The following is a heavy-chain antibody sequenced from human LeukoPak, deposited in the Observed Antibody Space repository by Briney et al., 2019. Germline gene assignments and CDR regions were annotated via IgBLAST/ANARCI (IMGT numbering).Heavy chain of an antibody. D-gene: IGHD5-12*01. J-gene: IGHJ4*02. CDR1: GFTVSSNY. V-gene: IGHV3-66*01. Sequence: GGSLRLSCAASGFTVSSNYMSWVRQAPGKGLEWVSVIYSGGSTYYADSVKGRFTISRDNSKNTLYLQMNSLRAEDTAVYYCVRDGGVSGYDLLDYWGQGTLVTVSS. CDR2: IYSGGST. CDR3: VRDGGVSGYDLLDY.